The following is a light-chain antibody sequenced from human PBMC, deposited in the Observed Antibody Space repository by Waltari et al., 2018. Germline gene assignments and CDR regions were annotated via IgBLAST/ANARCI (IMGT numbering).Light chain of an antibody. CDR1: SGHTNNI. Sequence: QLVLTQSPSASAPLGASVKLTCTLSSGHTNNINAWHHQPPKKGPRYLMKVNSDGSHNKGDKIPERFSGSSSGAERYLTISSLQSEDEADYYCQTGGHGTWVFGGGTKLTVL. J-gene: IGLJ3*02. V-gene: IGLV4-69*01. CDR2: VNSDGSH. CDR3: QTGGHGTWV.